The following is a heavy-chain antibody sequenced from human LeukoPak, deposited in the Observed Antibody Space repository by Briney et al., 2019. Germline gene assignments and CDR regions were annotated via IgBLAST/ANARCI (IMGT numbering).Heavy chain of an antibody. Sequence: SETLSLTCAVYGGSFSGYYWSWIRQPPGKGLEWIGEINHSGSTNYNPSLKSRVTISVDTSKNQFSLKLSSVTAADTAVYYCARGRLHYDFWSGYPYYYGMDVWGQGTTVTVSS. D-gene: IGHD3-3*01. CDR2: INHSGST. J-gene: IGHJ6*02. V-gene: IGHV4-34*01. CDR3: ARGRLHYDFWSGYPYYYGMDV. CDR1: GGSFSGYY.